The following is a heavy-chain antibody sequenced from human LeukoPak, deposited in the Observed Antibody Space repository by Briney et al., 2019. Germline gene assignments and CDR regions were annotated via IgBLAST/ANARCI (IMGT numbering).Heavy chain of an antibody. CDR3: ARLEGVDYGEIDY. V-gene: IGHV4-39*01. CDR1: GGSISSSSYY. CDR2: TYYSGST. J-gene: IGHJ4*02. D-gene: IGHD4-17*01. Sequence: SETLSLTCTVSGGSISSSSYYWGWIRQPPGKGLEWIGSTYYSGSTYYNPSLKSRVTISVDTSKNQFSLKLSSVTAADTAVYYCARLEGVDYGEIDYWGQGTLVTVSS.